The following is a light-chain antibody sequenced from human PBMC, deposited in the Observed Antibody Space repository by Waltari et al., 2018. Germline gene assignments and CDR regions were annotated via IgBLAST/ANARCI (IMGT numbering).Light chain of an antibody. J-gene: IGKJ2*01. Sequence: EIVMTQSPATLSVSPGERATLSCRASQSVGDNLAWYQRQPGQAPRLLLVGASTRATGIPARFSGSGSGTEFTLTISSLQSEDFATYYCQQYFAWPPVHTFGQGTTLEIK. CDR3: QQYFAWPPVHT. CDR2: GAS. V-gene: IGKV3-15*01. CDR1: QSVGDN.